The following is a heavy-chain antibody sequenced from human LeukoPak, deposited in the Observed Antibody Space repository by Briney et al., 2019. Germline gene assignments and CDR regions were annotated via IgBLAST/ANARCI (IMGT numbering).Heavy chain of an antibody. CDR2: ISYDGSNK. J-gene: IGHJ4*02. CDR1: GFTFRSYA. Sequence: PGGSLRLSCAASGFTFRSYAMHWVRPAPGKGLEWVAVISYDGSNKYYADSVKGRFTISRDNSKNTLYLQMNSLSAEDTAVYYCARDRLSYPIFDYWGQGTLVTVSS. CDR3: ARDRLSYPIFDY. V-gene: IGHV3-30-3*01. D-gene: IGHD1-26*01.